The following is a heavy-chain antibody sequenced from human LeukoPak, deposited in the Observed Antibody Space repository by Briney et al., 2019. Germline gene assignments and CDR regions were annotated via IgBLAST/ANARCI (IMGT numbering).Heavy chain of an antibody. Sequence: SETLSLTCTVSGGSISSYYWSWIRQPPGKGLEWIGSIYYSGSTYYNPSLKSRVTISVDTSKNQFSLKLSSVTAADTAVCYCARRERGLLSPLGYWGQGTLVTVSS. CDR1: GGSISSYY. CDR2: IYYSGST. J-gene: IGHJ4*02. CDR3: ARRERGLLSPLGY. D-gene: IGHD3-10*01. V-gene: IGHV4-39*01.